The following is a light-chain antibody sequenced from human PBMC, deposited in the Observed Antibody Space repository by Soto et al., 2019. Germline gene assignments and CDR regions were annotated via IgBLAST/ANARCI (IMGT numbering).Light chain of an antibody. Sequence: AIQWTRSPSSLYASVVGGVAITFRASQGISRILAWYPQKPGKAPKXXIYDASTLKSGVPSRFMGSGAGTECSLTISSLQPEDFSTHYCQQFDNWGFTFGPGTKVDIK. CDR2: DAS. CDR3: QQFDNWGFT. V-gene: IGKV1D-13*01. J-gene: IGKJ3*01. CDR1: QGISRI.